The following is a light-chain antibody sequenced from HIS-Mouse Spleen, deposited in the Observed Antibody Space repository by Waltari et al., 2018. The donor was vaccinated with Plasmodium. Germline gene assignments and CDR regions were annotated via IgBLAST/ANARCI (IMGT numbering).Light chain of an antibody. J-gene: IGLJ3*02. CDR1: ALPKKY. CDR3: YSTDSSGNHRV. V-gene: IGLV3-10*01. CDR2: EDS. Sequence: SYELTQPPSVSVSPGQTARITCSGAALPKKYAYWYQQKSGQAPVRVIYEDSKRPSGIPKRFSGYSSGTIATLTISGAQVEDEADYYCYSTDSSGNHRVFGGGTKLTVL.